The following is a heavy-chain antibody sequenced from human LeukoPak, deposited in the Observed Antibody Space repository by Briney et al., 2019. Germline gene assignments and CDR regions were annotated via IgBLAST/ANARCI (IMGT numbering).Heavy chain of an antibody. CDR1: GFTFCDYY. V-gene: IGHV3-11*01. CDR3: ARAAGGFDP. Sequence: GGYLRLSCAASGFTFCDYYMTWHRPAQGGGREWVSYISSSSNNIHYANSVRGRFTISRDNAKNSVYLQMNGLRAEDTAIYCCARAAGGFDPWGQGTLVTVS. CDR2: ISSSSNNI. J-gene: IGHJ5*02.